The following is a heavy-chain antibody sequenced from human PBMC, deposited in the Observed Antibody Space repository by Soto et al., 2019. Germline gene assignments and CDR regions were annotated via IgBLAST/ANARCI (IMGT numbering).Heavy chain of an antibody. CDR2: ISGSGGST. J-gene: IGHJ4*02. CDR3: AKDCSSGTIYSSIASCCFDY. D-gene: IGHD2-2*01. Sequence: GGSLRLSCAASGFTFSSYAMSWVRQAPGKGLEWVSAISGSGGSTYYADSVKGRFTISRDNSKHTLYLQMNSLRAEDTDLYYCAKDCSSGTIYSSIASCCFDYWGQGTLVTVSS. V-gene: IGHV3-23*01. CDR1: GFTFSSYA.